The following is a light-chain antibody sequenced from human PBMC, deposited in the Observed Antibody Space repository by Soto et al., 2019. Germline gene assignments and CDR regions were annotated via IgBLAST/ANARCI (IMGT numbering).Light chain of an antibody. CDR2: GAS. CDR1: QSVSSN. CDR3: QQYNNWPRT. Sequence: EIVMTQSPATLSVSPGERATLSCRASQSVSSNLAWYQQKPGQAPRLLIYGASTRDTGIPARFSGSGSGTEFNLTISSLQSEDFEVYYCQQYNNWPRTFGQVTKVEIK. J-gene: IGKJ1*01. V-gene: IGKV3-15*01.